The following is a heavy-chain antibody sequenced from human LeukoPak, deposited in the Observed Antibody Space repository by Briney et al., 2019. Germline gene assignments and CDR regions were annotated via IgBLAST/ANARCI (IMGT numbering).Heavy chain of an antibody. CDR1: GFTFSSYA. J-gene: IGHJ3*02. D-gene: IGHD1-26*01. V-gene: IGHV3-23*01. CDR3: AKDREKWELPDDAFDI. Sequence: PGGSLRLSCAASGFTFSSYAMSWVRQAPGKGLEWVSAISGSGGSTYYADSVKGRFTISRDNSKNTLYLQMNSLRAEDTAVYYCAKDREKWELPDDAFDIWGQGTMVTVSS. CDR2: ISGSGGST.